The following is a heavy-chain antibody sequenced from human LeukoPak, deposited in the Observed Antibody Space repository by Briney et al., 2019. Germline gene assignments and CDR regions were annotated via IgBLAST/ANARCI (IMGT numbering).Heavy chain of an antibody. CDR3: ARDHGYSSGWYQRNDAFDI. CDR2: ISAYNGHT. Sequence: GASVKVSCKASGHTFTSYGISWVRQAPGQGLEWMGWISAYNGHTNYAQKLQGRVTNTTDTSTSTAYMELRSLRSDDTAVYFCARDHGYSSGWYQRNDAFDIWGQGTMVTVSS. J-gene: IGHJ3*02. D-gene: IGHD6-19*01. V-gene: IGHV1-18*01. CDR1: GHTFTSYG.